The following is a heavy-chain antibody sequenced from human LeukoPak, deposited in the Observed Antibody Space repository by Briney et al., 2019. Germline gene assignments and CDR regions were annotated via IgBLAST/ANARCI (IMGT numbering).Heavy chain of an antibody. CDR2: MNPNSGNT. J-gene: IGHJ3*02. CDR1: GYTFTSYD. D-gene: IGHD2-2*01. CDR3: ARGVLGYCSSTSCSSDAFDI. V-gene: IGHV1-8*01. Sequence: ASVKVSCKASGYTFTSYDINWVRQATGQGLEWMGWMNPNSGNTGYAQKFQGRVTMTRNTSISTAYMELSSLRSEDTAVYYCARGVLGYCSSTSCSSDAFDIWGQGTMVTVSS.